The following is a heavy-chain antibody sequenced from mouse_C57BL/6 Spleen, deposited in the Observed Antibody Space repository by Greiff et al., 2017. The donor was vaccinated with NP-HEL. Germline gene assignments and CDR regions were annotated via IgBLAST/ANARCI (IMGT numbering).Heavy chain of an antibody. CDR1: GYTFTSYW. CDR3: ARLGRFDY. D-gene: IGHD4-1*01. Sequence: QVQLQQPGAELVKPGASVKLSCKASGYTFTSYWMQWVKQRPGQGLEWIGEIDPSDSYTNYNQKFKGKATLTVDTSSSTAYMQLSSLTSGDSAVYYCARLGRFDYWGQGTTLTVSS. J-gene: IGHJ2*01. CDR2: IDPSDSYT. V-gene: IGHV1-50*01.